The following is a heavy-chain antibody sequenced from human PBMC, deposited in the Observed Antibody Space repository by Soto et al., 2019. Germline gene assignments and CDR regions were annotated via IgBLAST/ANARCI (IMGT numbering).Heavy chain of an antibody. J-gene: IGHJ4*02. V-gene: IGHV1-69*13. CDR2: IIPIFGTA. Sequence: ASVKVSCKASGGTFSSYAISWVRQAPGQGLEWMGGIIPIFGTANYAQKIQGRVTITADESTSTAYMELSSLRSEDTAVCYCARANSYGYSFFDYWGQGTLVTVSS. CDR1: GGTFSSYA. D-gene: IGHD5-18*01. CDR3: ARANSYGYSFFDY.